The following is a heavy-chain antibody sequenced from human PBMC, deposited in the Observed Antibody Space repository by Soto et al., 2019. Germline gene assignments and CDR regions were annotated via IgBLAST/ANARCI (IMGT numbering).Heavy chain of an antibody. CDR3: ARLSPGGRQLVYGMDV. CDR1: GASISSSNYY. Sequence: SETLSLTCTVSGASISSSNYYWGWIRQPPGKGLEWIGSIHYSGSTYYNPSLLSRVTISVDTSKNQFSLKLTSVTAADTAVYYCARLSPGGRQLVYGMDVWGQGTTVTVSS. V-gene: IGHV4-39*01. CDR2: IHYSGST. J-gene: IGHJ6*02. D-gene: IGHD6-13*01.